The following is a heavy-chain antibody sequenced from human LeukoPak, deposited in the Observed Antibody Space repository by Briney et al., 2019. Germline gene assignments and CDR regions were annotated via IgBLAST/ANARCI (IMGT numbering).Heavy chain of an antibody. J-gene: IGHJ4*02. CDR1: GFTFREYY. Sequence: GGSLRLSCVASGFTFREYYMGWIRQAPGKGLEWISYISGSGFTTYYADSVKGRFTISRDNAKNSLYLQMSSLRPEDTGIDYCARDAPSKTMVRRFDYWGQGTLATVSS. V-gene: IGHV3-11*01. CDR2: ISGSGFTT. D-gene: IGHD3-10*01. CDR3: ARDAPSKTMVRRFDY.